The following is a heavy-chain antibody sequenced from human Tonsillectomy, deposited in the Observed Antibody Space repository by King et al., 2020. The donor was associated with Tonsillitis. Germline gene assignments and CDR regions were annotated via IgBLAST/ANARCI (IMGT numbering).Heavy chain of an antibody. J-gene: IGHJ2*01. D-gene: IGHD4-11*01. CDR1: GFTFSGSA. CDR2: IRSKANSYAT. Sequence: VQLVESGGGLVQPGGSLKLSCAASGFTFSGSAMHWVRQASGKGLEWVGRIRSKANSYATAYAASVKGRFTISRDDSKNTAYLQMNSLKTEDTAVYYCTRLYSRESGAISSPHHWYFDLWGRGTLVTVSS. V-gene: IGHV3-73*01. CDR3: TRLYSRESGAISSPHHWYFDL.